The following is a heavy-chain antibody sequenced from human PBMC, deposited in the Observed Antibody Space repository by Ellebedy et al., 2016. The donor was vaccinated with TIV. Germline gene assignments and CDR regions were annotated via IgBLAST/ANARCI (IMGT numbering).Heavy chain of an antibody. CDR1: GYTFTSYY. CDR2: INPSGGST. CDR3: ASRVSSLRYGMDV. J-gene: IGHJ6*02. V-gene: IGHV1-46*01. D-gene: IGHD6-13*01. Sequence: AASVKVSCKASGYTFTSYYMHWVRQVPGQGLEWMGIINPSGGSTSYAQKFQGRVTITRNTSISTAYMELSSLRSEDTAVYYCASRVSSLRYGMDVWGQGTTVTVSS.